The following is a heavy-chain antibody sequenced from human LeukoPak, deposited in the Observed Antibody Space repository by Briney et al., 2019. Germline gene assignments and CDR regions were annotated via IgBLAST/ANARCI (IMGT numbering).Heavy chain of an antibody. J-gene: IGHJ4*02. V-gene: IGHV4-59*01. CDR1: GDSISNYY. Sequence: PSETLSLTCTVSGDSISNYYWSWIRQSPGKGLEWIGYIYYSGSTNYNPSLKSRVTISVDTSKNQFSLKLSCVTAADTAVYYCARETCSGGSCFQFDFWGQGTLVTVSS. D-gene: IGHD2-15*01. CDR3: ARETCSGGSCFQFDF. CDR2: IYYSGST.